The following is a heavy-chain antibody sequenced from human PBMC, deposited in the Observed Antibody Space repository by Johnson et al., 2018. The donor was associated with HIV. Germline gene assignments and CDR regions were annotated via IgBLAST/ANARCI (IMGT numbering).Heavy chain of an antibody. CDR1: GFSFSSYG. CDR3: ARAGPRGDAFDI. CDR2: IWYDGSNK. Sequence: QVQLVESGGGVVQPGRSLRLSCAASGFSFSSYGMHWVRQAPGKGLEWVAVIWYDGSNKYYADSVKGRFTISRDNSKNTLYLQMNSLRAEDTAVYYCARAGPRGDAFDIWGQGTMVTVSS. J-gene: IGHJ3*02. D-gene: IGHD3-10*01. V-gene: IGHV3-30*19.